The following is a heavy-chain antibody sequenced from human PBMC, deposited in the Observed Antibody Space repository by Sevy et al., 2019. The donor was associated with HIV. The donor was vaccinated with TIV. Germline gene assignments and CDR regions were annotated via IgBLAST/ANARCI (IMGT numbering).Heavy chain of an antibody. Sequence: GGYLRLSCAASGFTFSSYSMNWVRQAPGKGLEWVSSISSSSSYIYYADSVKGRFTISRDNAKNSLYLQMNSLRAEDTAVYYCAREGGIAARPDYFDYWGQGTLGTVSS. CDR3: AREGGIAARPDYFDY. CDR2: ISSSSSYI. D-gene: IGHD6-6*01. J-gene: IGHJ4*02. V-gene: IGHV3-21*01. CDR1: GFTFSSYS.